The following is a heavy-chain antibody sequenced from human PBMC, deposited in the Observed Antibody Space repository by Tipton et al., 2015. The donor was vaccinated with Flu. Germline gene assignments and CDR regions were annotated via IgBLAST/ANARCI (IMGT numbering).Heavy chain of an antibody. V-gene: IGHV4-39*01. J-gene: IGHJ6*02. CDR3: TRRGGGYQYLYGMDV. Sequence: TLSLTCSVSGGSIVDSSYYWDWVRQPPGKGLEWIGSIYYYGNTYYNPSLKSRVTISVDMSKNQFSLKLSSVTAADTAVYYCTRRGGGYQYLYGMDVWGQGTTVTVSS. CDR1: GGSIVDSSYY. D-gene: IGHD2-2*01. CDR2: IYYYGNT.